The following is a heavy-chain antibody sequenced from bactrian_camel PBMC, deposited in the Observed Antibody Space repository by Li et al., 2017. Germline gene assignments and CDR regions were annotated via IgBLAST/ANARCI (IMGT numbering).Heavy chain of an antibody. CDR3: AADSDQFCSIATMRPNY. CDR2: LSRASGNF. V-gene: IGHV3S31*01. CDR1: GYTYRYNG. Sequence: VQLVESGGGSQEAGGSLILSCVASGYTYRYNGGLAWFRQGPGQEREGVAALSRASGNFYYADSVKGRFTISQDTAKNTLYLQMTNLKPEDTAMYYCAADSDQFCSIATMRPNYWGQGTQVTVS. J-gene: IGHJ4*01. D-gene: IGHD4*01.